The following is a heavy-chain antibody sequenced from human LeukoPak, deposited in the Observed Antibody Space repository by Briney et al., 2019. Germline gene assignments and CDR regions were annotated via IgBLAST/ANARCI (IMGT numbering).Heavy chain of an antibody. Sequence: GGSLRLSCAASGFTFSSYAMSWVRQAPGKGLEWVSSISSTGRGTYYADSVKGRFTISRDSSKNTLSLQMNSLRAEDTAIYYRAKRNSSDWYSLDYWGQGTLVTVSS. CDR1: GFTFSSYA. V-gene: IGHV3-23*01. CDR3: AKRNSSDWYSLDY. CDR2: ISSTGRGT. D-gene: IGHD6-19*01. J-gene: IGHJ4*02.